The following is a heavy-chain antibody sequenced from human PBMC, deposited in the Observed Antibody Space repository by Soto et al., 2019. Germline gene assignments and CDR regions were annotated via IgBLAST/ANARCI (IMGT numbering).Heavy chain of an antibody. Sequence: GESLKISCKGSGYSFTSYWIGWVRQMPGKGLEWMGIIYPGDSDTRYSPSFQGQVTISADKSISTAYLQWSSLKASDTAMYYCARFSLPERGYSGYDWGDAFDIWGQGTMVTVSS. CDR3: ARFSLPERGYSGYDWGDAFDI. D-gene: IGHD5-12*01. CDR1: GYSFTSYW. V-gene: IGHV5-51*01. CDR2: IYPGDSDT. J-gene: IGHJ3*02.